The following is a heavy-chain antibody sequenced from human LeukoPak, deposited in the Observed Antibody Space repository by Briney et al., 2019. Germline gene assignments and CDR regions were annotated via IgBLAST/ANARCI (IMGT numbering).Heavy chain of an antibody. CDR3: VRDPGGDSYGYVHYGMDV. J-gene: IGHJ6*04. CDR2: ISSSSSYT. CDR1: GFTFSDYY. D-gene: IGHD5-18*01. Sequence: GGSLRLSCAASGFTFSDYYMNWIRQAPGKGLEWVSYISSSSSYTNYADSVKGRFTISRDNAKNSLYLQMNSLRAEDTAVYYCVRDPGGDSYGYVHYGMDVWGKGTTVTVSS. V-gene: IGHV3-11*06.